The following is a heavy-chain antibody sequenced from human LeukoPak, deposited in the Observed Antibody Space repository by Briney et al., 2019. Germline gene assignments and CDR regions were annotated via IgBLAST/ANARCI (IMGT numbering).Heavy chain of an antibody. Sequence: SVXVSCKASGGTFSSYAISWVRQAPGQGLEWMGGIIPIFGTANYAQKFQGRVTTTADKSTSTAYMELSSLRSEDTAVYYCARGERFAYFQHWGQGTLVTVSS. D-gene: IGHD3-10*01. J-gene: IGHJ1*01. CDR1: GGTFSSYA. CDR3: ARGERFAYFQH. CDR2: IIPIFGTA. V-gene: IGHV1-69*06.